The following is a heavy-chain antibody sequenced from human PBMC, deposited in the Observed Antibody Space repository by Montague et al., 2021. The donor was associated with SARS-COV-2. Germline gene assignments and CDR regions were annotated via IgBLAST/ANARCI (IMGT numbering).Heavy chain of an antibody. V-gene: IGHV4-39*01. CDR1: GASISSSNYY. CDR3: AREDFGVVIIPYYYYYMDV. Sequence: SETLSLTCTVSGASISSSNYYWGWIRQPPGKGLEWIATIHYNGSTYYKPSLKSRLTISVDTSKNQFSLRLSSVTAADTAVYYCAREDFGVVIIPYYYYYMDVWGKGTTVTVSS. D-gene: IGHD3-3*01. J-gene: IGHJ6*03. CDR2: IHYNGST.